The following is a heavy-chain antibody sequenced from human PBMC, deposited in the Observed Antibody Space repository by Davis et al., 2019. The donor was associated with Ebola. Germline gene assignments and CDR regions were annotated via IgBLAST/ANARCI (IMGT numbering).Heavy chain of an antibody. J-gene: IGHJ3*01. CDR1: GGALNNYY. CDR3: ARDKPVVITTVEAFDL. Sequence: SETLSLTCTVSGGALNNYYLSWIRQSPGKGLEWIGYIHHSGSTKYNPSLESRVTISVDTSKNQISLSLTSVTAADSAIYYCARDKPVVITTVEAFDLWGQGTMVTVSS. D-gene: IGHD3-22*01. V-gene: IGHV4-59*01. CDR2: IHHSGST.